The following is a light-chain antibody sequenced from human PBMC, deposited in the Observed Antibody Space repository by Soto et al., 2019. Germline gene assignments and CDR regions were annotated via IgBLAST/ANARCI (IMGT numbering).Light chain of an antibody. CDR2: AAS. Sequence: DVPLTQYPSSLSASVGDRVTITCRASQNINSYLTWYQQRPGTAPKFLIYAASSLQSGVPSRFSGSESGTDFTLIISDLQPEDSGFYFCQQTCNTPHTFGQGTKLEI. CDR1: QNINSY. J-gene: IGKJ2*01. V-gene: IGKV1-39*01. CDR3: QQTCNTPHT.